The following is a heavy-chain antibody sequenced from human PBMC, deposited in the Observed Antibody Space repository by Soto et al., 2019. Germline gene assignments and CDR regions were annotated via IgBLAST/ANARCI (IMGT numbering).Heavy chain of an antibody. CDR3: SRLWAGAADRDSPPYYLDS. CDR2: IKTRSYNYAT. J-gene: IGHJ4*02. CDR1: GCTFSGSA. V-gene: IGHV3-73*02. D-gene: IGHD1-26*01. Sequence: EVQLVESGGGLVQPGGSVIISCAASGCTFSGSAIHWVRQASGKGLEWLGRIKTRSYNYATAYTASLKGRFTISSDDSKTTDNLQKNSLKNEDTAVYFCSRLWAGAADRDSPPYYLDSWGQGTLVTVSS.